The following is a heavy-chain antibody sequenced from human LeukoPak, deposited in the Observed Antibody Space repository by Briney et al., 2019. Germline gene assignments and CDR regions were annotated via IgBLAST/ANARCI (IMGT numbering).Heavy chain of an antibody. V-gene: IGHV1-2*02. CDR1: GYTFTGYY. D-gene: IGHD5-18*01. J-gene: IGHJ4*02. Sequence: ASVKVSCRASGYTFTGYYMHWVRQAPGQGLEWMGWINTNSGGTNYAQKFQGRVTMTRDTSISTAYMELSRLRSDDTAVYYCARVHHTAMVLYYFDYWGQGTLVTVSS. CDR2: INTNSGGT. CDR3: ARVHHTAMVLYYFDY.